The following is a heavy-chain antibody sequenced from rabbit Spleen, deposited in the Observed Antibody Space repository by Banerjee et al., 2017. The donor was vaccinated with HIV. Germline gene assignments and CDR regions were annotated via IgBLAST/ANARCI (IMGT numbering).Heavy chain of an antibody. J-gene: IGHJ6*01. V-gene: IGHV1S40*01. D-gene: IGHD8-1*01. CDR2: VDVGSSGFT. CDR3: ARDAASSFSSYGMDL. CDR1: GFSFSNKAV. Sequence: QSLEESGGGLVQPGGSLKLSCTASGFSFSNKAVMCWVRQAPGKGLEWIGCVDVGSSGFTYFASWAKGRFIISKTSSTTVTLQMTSLTAADTATYFCARDAASSFSSYGMDLWGQGTLVTVS.